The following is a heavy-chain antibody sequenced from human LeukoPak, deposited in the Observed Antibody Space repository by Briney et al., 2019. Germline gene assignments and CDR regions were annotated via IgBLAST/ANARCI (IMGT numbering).Heavy chain of an antibody. CDR1: GFTSSSYA. D-gene: IGHD2/OR15-2a*01. Sequence: PGGSLRLSCAASGFTSSSYAMHWVRQAPGKGLEWVAVISYDGSNKYYADSVKGRFTISRDNSKNTLYLQMNSLRAEDTAVYYCGGFFSVFVDNGGQGPRVPVSS. CDR2: ISYDGSNK. J-gene: IGHJ4*02. CDR3: GGFFSVFVDN. V-gene: IGHV3-30*04.